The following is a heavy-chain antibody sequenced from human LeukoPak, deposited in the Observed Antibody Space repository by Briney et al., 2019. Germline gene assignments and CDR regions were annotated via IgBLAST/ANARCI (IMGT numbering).Heavy chain of an antibody. J-gene: IGHJ4*02. CDR1: GFTLSSDS. CDR3: ARESGSLRPGY. D-gene: IGHD1-26*01. CDR2: ISSSSYI. Sequence: PGGSLRLSCAASGFTLSSDSMNWVPQAPGKGLEWVASISSSSYIYYADSVKGRFTISRGNAKNSLYLQMNSLRAEDTAVYYCARESGSLRPGYWGQGTLVTVSS. V-gene: IGHV3-21*01.